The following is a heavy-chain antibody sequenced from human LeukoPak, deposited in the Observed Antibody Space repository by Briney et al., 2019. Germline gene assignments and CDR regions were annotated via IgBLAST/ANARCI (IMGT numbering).Heavy chain of an antibody. CDR2: FDPEEGQT. CDR1: GYTLTEKA. Sequence: ASLKVSCKLSGYTLTEKAMHWVRQTPGRRPEWVGGFDPEEGQTHNAHKLQGRVSMSEDTHTDTIYNKLSGLGFEETAVYCCATVKVVAAAMAWYFDSWGQGTLVTVSS. J-gene: IGHJ4*02. V-gene: IGHV1-24*01. CDR3: ATVKVVAAAMAWYFDS. D-gene: IGHD2-15*01.